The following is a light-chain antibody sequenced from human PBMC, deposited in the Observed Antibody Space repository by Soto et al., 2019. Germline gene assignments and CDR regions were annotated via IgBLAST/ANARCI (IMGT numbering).Light chain of an antibody. CDR1: QSVSGN. J-gene: IGKJ2*01. V-gene: IGKV3-15*01. CDR2: GAS. CDR3: QQYNKWPPYT. Sequence: EIVMTQSPANLSVSPGERATLSCRASQSVSGNLAWYQQKPGQGPRLLIYGASTRATSIPARFSGSGSGTEFTLTINSLQSNDCAVYYCQQYNKWPPYTFGQGNKLESK.